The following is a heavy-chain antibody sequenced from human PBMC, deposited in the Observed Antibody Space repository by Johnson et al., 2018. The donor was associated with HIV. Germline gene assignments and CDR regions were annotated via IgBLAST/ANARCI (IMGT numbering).Heavy chain of an antibody. J-gene: IGHJ3*02. CDR2: ISGGST. Sequence: VQLVESGGGLIQPGGSLRLSCEASGFIVSNNYMTWVRQAPGRGLEWVSSISGGSTYYADSRKGRFTISRDNSKNTLYLQMNSLRAEDTAVYYCARGPGAFDIWGQGTMVTVYS. V-gene: IGHV3-66*03. CDR3: ARGPGAFDI. CDR1: GFIVSNNY.